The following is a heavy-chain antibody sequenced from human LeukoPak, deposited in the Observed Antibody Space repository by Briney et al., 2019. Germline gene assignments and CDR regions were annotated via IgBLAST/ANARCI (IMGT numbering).Heavy chain of an antibody. CDR1: GYTFGTHW. CDR2: INPSGDVR. CDR3: ARSPTKRVPEDY. D-gene: IGHD2-2*01. V-gene: IGHV1-46*01. J-gene: IGHJ4*02. Sequence: ASVKVSCKASGYTFGTHWMHWVRQAPGQGLEWMGIINPSGDVRLYARKFQGRVTVTRDMSTRTVYMELSDLRPEDTAVYYCARSPTKRVPEDYWGQGTLVTVSS.